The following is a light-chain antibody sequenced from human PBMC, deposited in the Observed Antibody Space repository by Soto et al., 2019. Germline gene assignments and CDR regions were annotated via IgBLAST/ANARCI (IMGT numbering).Light chain of an antibody. J-gene: IGLJ1*01. V-gene: IGLV4-60*02. CDR3: ETWDSNTYV. CDR1: SGHRTYI. CDR2: LEGSGSY. Sequence: QSVLTQSSSASASLGSSVKLTCTLSSGHRTYIIAWHQQQPGQAPRFLMKLEGSGSYNKGSGVPDRFSGSSSGADRYLTISNLQFEYEADYYCETWDSNTYVFGTGTKVTVL.